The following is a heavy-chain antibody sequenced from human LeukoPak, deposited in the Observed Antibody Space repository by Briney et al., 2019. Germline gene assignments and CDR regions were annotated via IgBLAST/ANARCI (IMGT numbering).Heavy chain of an antibody. V-gene: IGHV4-59*01. CDR2: IYYSGST. CDR3: ARKNTNSYYFDY. D-gene: IGHD1/OR15-1a*01. CDR1: GGSISSYY. J-gene: IGHJ4*02. Sequence: SETLSLTCTVSGGSISSYYWSWIRQPPGKGLEWIGYIYYSGSTNYNPSLKSRVTISVDTSKNQFSLKLSSVTAADTAVYYCARKNTNSYYFDYWGQGTLVTVSS.